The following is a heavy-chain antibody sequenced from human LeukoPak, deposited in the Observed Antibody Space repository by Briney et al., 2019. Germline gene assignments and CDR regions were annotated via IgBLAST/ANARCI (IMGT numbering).Heavy chain of an antibody. J-gene: IGHJ2*01. V-gene: IGHV1-58*02. CDR1: GFTFSNSA. Sequence: GASVKVSCKASGFTFSNSAMQWVRQARGQRLEWIGWIVVGSGNTNYAQKFQGRVTITADESTSTAYMELSSLRSEDTAVYYCARDHTTMVRGVIITGGWYFDLWGRGTLVTVSS. CDR3: ARDHTTMVRGVIITGGWYFDL. D-gene: IGHD3-10*01. CDR2: IVVGSGNT.